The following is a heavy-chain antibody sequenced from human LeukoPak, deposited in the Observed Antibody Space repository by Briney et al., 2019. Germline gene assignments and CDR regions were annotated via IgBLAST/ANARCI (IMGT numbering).Heavy chain of an antibody. V-gene: IGHV4-59*11. D-gene: IGHD3-3*01. J-gene: IGHJ4*02. CDR1: GDSMRGHY. Sequence: SSETLSLTCSVSGDSMRGHYWTWIRQPPGKGLEWIGYIYSSGSTNYKLSLKTRATISEDTSKNQFSLRLASVTTADTAVCYCARVPTINGVDMYYFDYWGQGTLVTVSS. CDR3: ARVPTINGVDMYYFDY. CDR2: IYSSGST.